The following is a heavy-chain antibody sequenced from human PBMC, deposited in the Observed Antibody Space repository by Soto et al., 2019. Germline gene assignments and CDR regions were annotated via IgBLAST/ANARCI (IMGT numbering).Heavy chain of an antibody. V-gene: IGHV4-34*01. J-gene: IGHJ5*02. CDR3: ARGGYYDFWSGRKDNWFDP. CDR2: INHSGST. D-gene: IGHD3-3*01. Sequence: SETLSLTCAVYGGSFSDYYWSWIRQPPGKGLEWIGEINHSGSTNYNPSLKSRVTISVDTSKNQFSLKLSSVTAADTAVYYCARGGYYDFWSGRKDNWFDPWGQGTPVTVSS. CDR1: GGSFSDYY.